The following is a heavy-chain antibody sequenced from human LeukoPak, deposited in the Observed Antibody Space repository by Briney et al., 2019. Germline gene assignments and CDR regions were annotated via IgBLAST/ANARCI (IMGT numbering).Heavy chain of an antibody. D-gene: IGHD3-22*01. CDR2: INPNSGGT. CDR1: GYTFTGYY. J-gene: IGHJ4*02. V-gene: IGHV1-2*02. Sequence: ASVKVSCKASGYTFTGYYMHWVRQAPGQGLEWMGWINPNSGGTNYAQKFQGRATMTRDTSISTAYMELSRLRSDDTAVYYCARASHYYDSSGYYDWGQGTLVTVSS. CDR3: ARASHYYDSSGYYD.